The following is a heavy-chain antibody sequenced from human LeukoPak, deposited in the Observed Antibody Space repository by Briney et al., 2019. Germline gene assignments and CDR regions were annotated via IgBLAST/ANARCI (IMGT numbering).Heavy chain of an antibody. D-gene: IGHD3/OR15-3a*01. V-gene: IGHV3-21*01. CDR2: ISSTSNYI. CDR3: APASRGPGLVVEY. Sequence: GGSLRLSRAASGLTFSSHSMSWAPQAPGKGREWVSSISSTSNYIYYADSLKGRFTISRHNAKNSLYLQMNSPRDEDTAVYYCAPASRGPGLVVEYWGQGALVTVSS. J-gene: IGHJ4*02. CDR1: GLTFSSHS.